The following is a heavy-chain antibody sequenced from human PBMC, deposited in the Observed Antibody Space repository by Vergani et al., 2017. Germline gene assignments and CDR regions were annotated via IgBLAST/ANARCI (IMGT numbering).Heavy chain of an antibody. CDR1: GYTFTGYY. Sequence: QVQLVQSGAEVKKPGASVKVSCKASGYTFTGYYMHWVRQAPGQGLGWMGWINPNSGGTNYAQKFQGRVTMTRDTSISTAYMELSRLRSDDTAVYYCARAHDYVWGSYRYSLGFYFDYWGQGTLVTVSS. J-gene: IGHJ4*02. V-gene: IGHV1-2*02. D-gene: IGHD3-16*02. CDR3: ARAHDYVWGSYRYSLGFYFDY. CDR2: INPNSGGT.